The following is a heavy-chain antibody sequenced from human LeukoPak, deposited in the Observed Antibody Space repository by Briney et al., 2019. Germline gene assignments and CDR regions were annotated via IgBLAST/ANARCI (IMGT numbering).Heavy chain of an antibody. Sequence: GGSLRLSCAASGFTFSSYGMHWVRQAPGKGLEWVAVISYDGSNKYYADSVKGRFTISRDNSKNTLYLQMNSLRAEDTAVYYCAKVRDPGGDYYYYYMDVWGKGTTVTVSS. D-gene: IGHD4-17*01. CDR3: AKVRDPGGDYYYYYMDV. J-gene: IGHJ6*03. V-gene: IGHV3-30*18. CDR2: ISYDGSNK. CDR1: GFTFSSYG.